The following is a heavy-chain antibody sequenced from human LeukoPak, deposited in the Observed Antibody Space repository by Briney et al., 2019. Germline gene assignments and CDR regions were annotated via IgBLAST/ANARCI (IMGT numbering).Heavy chain of an antibody. V-gene: IGHV3-49*04. Sequence: GRSLRLSCTASGFTFGDYAMSWVRQAPGKGLEWVGFIRSKAFGGTTEYAASVKGRFTISRDDSKSIAYLQMNSLRIEDTAVYYCTHSGRDGYNSNYWGQGTLVTVSS. D-gene: IGHD5-24*01. J-gene: IGHJ4*02. CDR3: THSGRDGYNSNY. CDR2: IRSKAFGGTT. CDR1: GFTFGDYA.